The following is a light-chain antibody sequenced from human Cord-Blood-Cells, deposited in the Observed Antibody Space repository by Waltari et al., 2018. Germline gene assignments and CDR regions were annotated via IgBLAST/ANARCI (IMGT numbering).Light chain of an antibody. V-gene: IGLV2-14*01. CDR3: SSYTSSSTLV. J-gene: IGLJ2*01. CDR1: SSDVGGYNY. Sequence: QSALTPPASVSGSAGQSITIACSGTSSDVGGYNYLSWYQQHTGNAPKLMIYDVSNRPSGVSNRFSGSKSGNTASLTISGLQAEDEADYYCSSYTSSSTLVFGGGTKLTVL. CDR2: DVS.